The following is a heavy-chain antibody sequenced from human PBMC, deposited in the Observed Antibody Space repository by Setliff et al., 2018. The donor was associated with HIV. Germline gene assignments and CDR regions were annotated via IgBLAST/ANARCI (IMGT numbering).Heavy chain of an antibody. CDR2: IYYIGNT. Sequence: PSETLSLTCTVSGGSISGYYWSWIRQPPGKGLEWIGYIYYIGNTNYNPSLKGRVTLSVDTSKNQLSLKLSSVTAADTAVYYCARGRSRYYYDGSGYYVDYWGQGTRVTSPQ. CDR3: ARGRSRYYYDGSGYYVDY. D-gene: IGHD3-22*01. J-gene: IGHJ4*02. CDR1: GGSISGYY. V-gene: IGHV4-59*01.